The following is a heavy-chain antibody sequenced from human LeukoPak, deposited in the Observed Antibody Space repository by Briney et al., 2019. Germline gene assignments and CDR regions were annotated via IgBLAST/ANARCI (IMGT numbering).Heavy chain of an antibody. Sequence: SETLSLTCTVSGGSISSGGYYWSWIRQHPGKGLEWIGYMYYSGSTYYNPSLKSRVTISVDTSKNQFSLNLSSVTAADTALYYCARRGMRGDFDYWGQGTLVTVSS. CDR2: MYYSGST. CDR1: GGSISSGGYY. V-gene: IGHV4-31*03. D-gene: IGHD3-10*01. CDR3: ARRGMRGDFDY. J-gene: IGHJ4*02.